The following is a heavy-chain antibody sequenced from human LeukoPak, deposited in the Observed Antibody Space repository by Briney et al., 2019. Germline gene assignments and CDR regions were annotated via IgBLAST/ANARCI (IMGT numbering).Heavy chain of an antibody. D-gene: IGHD2-15*01. V-gene: IGHV3-23*01. CDR2: ISGSGGCT. J-gene: IGHJ4*02. CDR3: AREVVSSPSYFDS. Sequence: GGSLRLSCAASGFTFSSYAMSWVRQAPGKGLEWVSAISGSGGCTYYAESVRGRFTISRDNSKNTLYLLMNSLIPEDTAVYYCAREVVSSPSYFDSWGQGTLVTVSS. CDR1: GFTFSSYA.